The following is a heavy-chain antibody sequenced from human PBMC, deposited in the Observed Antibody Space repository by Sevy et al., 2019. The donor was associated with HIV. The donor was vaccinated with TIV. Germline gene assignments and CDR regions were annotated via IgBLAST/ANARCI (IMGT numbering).Heavy chain of an antibody. CDR2: ITGNGGST. CDR1: GFTFRSYA. J-gene: IGHJ4*01. V-gene: IGHV3-23*01. Sequence: GGSLRLSCSASGFTFRSYAMNWVRLAPGKGLEWVSAITGNGGSTDYADSVKGRFTISRDNSKSTLYLQMNSLRGEDTALYYCEKDLAYESSGYHDYWGQGTLVTVSS. CDR3: EKDLAYESSGYHDY. D-gene: IGHD3-22*01.